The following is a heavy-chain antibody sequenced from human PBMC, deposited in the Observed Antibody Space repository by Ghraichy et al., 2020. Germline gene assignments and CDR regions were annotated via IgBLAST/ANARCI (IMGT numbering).Heavy chain of an antibody. CDR2: IYYSGST. CDR1: GGSISSYY. D-gene: IGHD3-10*01. V-gene: IGHV4-59*01. CDR3: ARDLLEPYYYYGRDV. J-gene: IGHJ6*02. Sequence: SETLSLTCTVSGGSISSYYWSWIRQPPGKGLEWIGYIYYSGSTNYNPSLKSRVTISVDTSKNQFSLKLSSVTAADTAVYYCARDLLEPYYYYGRDVWGQGTTVTVSS.